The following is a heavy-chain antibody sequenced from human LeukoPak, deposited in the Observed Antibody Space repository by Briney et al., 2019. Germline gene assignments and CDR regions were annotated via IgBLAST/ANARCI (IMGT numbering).Heavy chain of an antibody. V-gene: IGHV1-2*02. CDR3: ARATGSVDYYYMDV. CDR1: GYTFTGYY. CDR2: INPNSGGT. Sequence: ASVNVSCKTSGYTFTGYYMHWVRQAPGQGLEWMGWINPNSGGTNYAQKFQGRVTMTRDTSITTAYMELRRLRSDDTALYYCARATGSVDYYYMDVWGKGTTVPVSS. J-gene: IGHJ6*03. D-gene: IGHD1-1*01.